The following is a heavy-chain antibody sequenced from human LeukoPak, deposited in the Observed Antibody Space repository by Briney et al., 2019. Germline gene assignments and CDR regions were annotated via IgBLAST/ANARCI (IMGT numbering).Heavy chain of an antibody. D-gene: IGHD1-26*01. CDR2: VSPGSDYT. Sequence: GGSLRLSCAAAGFTFSDYHMGWVRQAPGKGRGCVSYVSPGSDYTNYTDSVKGPFTISRDNAKNSLYLQVNTLRAEDTAVYYCARVTVGTTNRFDYWGRGTLVTVSS. J-gene: IGHJ4*02. CDR3: ARVTVGTTNRFDY. V-gene: IGHV3-11*05. CDR1: GFTFSDYH.